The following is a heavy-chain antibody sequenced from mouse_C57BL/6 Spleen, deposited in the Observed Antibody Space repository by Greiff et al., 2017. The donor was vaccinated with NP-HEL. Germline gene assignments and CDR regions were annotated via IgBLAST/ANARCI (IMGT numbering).Heavy chain of an antibody. Sequence: VQLQQSGPELVKPGASVKISCKASGYSFTDYNMNWVKQSNGKSLEWIGVINPNYGTTSYNQKFKGKATLTVDQSSSTAYMQLNSLTSEDSAVYYCAKEITTVVEGYFDYWGQGTTLTVSS. CDR2: INPNYGTT. J-gene: IGHJ2*01. CDR3: AKEITTVVEGYFDY. D-gene: IGHD1-1*01. CDR1: GYSFTDYN. V-gene: IGHV1-39*01.